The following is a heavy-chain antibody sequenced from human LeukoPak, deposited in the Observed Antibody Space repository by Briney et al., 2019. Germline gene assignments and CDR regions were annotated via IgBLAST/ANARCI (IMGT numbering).Heavy chain of an antibody. CDR1: GGSISSYY. V-gene: IGHV4-59*01. CDR3: ARGRGSGSYDYFDY. Sequence: TSETLSLTCTVSGGSISSYYWSWTRQPPGKGLEWIGYIYYSGSTNYNPSLKSRVTISVDTSKNQFSLKLSSVTAADTAVYYCARGRGSGSYDYFDYWGQGTLVTVSS. CDR2: IYYSGST. J-gene: IGHJ4*02. D-gene: IGHD1-26*01.